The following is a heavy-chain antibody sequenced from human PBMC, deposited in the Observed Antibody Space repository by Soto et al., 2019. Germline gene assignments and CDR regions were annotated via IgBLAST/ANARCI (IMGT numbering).Heavy chain of an antibody. V-gene: IGHV4-59*08. J-gene: IGHJ5*02. Sequence: SETLSLTCTVSGGSISSYYWSWIRQPPGKGLEWIGYIYYSGSTNYNPSLKSRVTISVDTSKNQFSLKLSSVTAADTAVYYCARRGSFFYWFDPWGQGTLVTVSS. CDR3: ARRGSFFYWFDP. D-gene: IGHD1-26*01. CDR2: IYYSGST. CDR1: GGSISSYY.